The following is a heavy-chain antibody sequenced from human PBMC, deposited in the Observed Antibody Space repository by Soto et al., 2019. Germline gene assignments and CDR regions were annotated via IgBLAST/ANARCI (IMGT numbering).Heavy chain of an antibody. D-gene: IGHD2-8*01. V-gene: IGHV4-39*01. CDR3: AILSNEGTDIVLMVYYYYYMDV. Sequence: SETLSLTCTVSGGSISSSSYYWGWIRQPPGKGLEWIGSIYYSGSTYYNPSLKSRVTISVDTSKNQFSLMLSSVTASDTAVYYCAILSNEGTDIVLMVYYYYYMDVWGQGTMVTVSS. J-gene: IGHJ6*03. CDR1: GGSISSSSYY. CDR2: IYYSGST.